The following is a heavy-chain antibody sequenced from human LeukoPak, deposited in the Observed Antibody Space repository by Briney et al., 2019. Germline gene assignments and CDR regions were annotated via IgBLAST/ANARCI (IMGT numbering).Heavy chain of an antibody. J-gene: IGHJ3*02. CDR2: IYTSGST. Sequence: PSETLSPTCTVSGGSISSGSYYWSWIRQPAGKGLEWIGRIYTSGSTNYNPSLKSRVTISVDTSKNQFSLKLSSVTAADTAVYYCARAPLGGGPIDAFDIWGQGTMVTVSS. CDR3: ARAPLGGGPIDAFDI. D-gene: IGHD1-26*01. V-gene: IGHV4-61*02. CDR1: GGSISSGSYY.